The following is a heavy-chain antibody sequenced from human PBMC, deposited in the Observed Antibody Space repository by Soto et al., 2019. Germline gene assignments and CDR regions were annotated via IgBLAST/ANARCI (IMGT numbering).Heavy chain of an antibody. V-gene: IGHV3-11*01. Sequence: PGGSLRLSCAASGFTFSGCYMSWIRQAPGKGLEWVSYIGDSSSIYHADSVKGRFTISRDNAKNSLYLQMNSLRAEDTAVYYCARIGCCTNGVCYPDYYGLHVRGQGTTVTVSS. D-gene: IGHD2-8*01. J-gene: IGHJ6*02. CDR1: GFTFSGCY. CDR2: IGDSSSI. CDR3: ARIGCCTNGVCYPDYYGLHV.